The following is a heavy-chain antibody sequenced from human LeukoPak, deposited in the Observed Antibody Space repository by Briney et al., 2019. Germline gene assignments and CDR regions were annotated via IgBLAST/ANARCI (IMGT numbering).Heavy chain of an antibody. D-gene: IGHD4-23*01. Sequence: GGSLRLSCAASGFTFSSYAMSWVRQAPGKGLEWVSAISGSGGSTYYADSVKGRFTISRDNSKNTLYLQMNSLRAEDTAVYYCAKVGGSNSPEFSLYFDYWGQGTLVTVSS. CDR3: AKVGGSNSPEFSLYFDY. CDR2: ISGSGGST. V-gene: IGHV3-23*01. J-gene: IGHJ4*02. CDR1: GFTFSSYA.